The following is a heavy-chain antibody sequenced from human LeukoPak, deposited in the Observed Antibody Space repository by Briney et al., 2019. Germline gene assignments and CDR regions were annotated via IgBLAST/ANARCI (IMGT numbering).Heavy chain of an antibody. V-gene: IGHV1-69*04. CDR1: GGTFSSYA. CDR3: ARDHMRQWLPYYFDY. J-gene: IGHJ4*02. D-gene: IGHD6-19*01. Sequence: ASVKVSCKASGGTFSSYAISWVRQAPGQGLEWMGRIIPILGIANYAQKFQGRVTITAGKSTSTAYMELSSLRSEDTAVYYCARDHMRQWLPYYFDYWGQGTLVTVSS. CDR2: IIPILGIA.